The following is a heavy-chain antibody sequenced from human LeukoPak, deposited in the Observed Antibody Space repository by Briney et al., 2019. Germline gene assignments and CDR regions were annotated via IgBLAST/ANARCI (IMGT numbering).Heavy chain of an antibody. CDR3: GRPNPDSSGYYGPFDP. Sequence: SKTLSLTCSVSGGSISSSSDYWGWVRQPPGKGLEWIGSIYHSETTYYNPSLKSRVIISVDTSKNQFSLKLNSVTAADTAVYYCGRPNPDSSGYYGPFDPWGQGILVTVSS. D-gene: IGHD3-22*01. V-gene: IGHV4-39*01. CDR1: GGSISSSSDY. J-gene: IGHJ5*02. CDR2: IYHSETT.